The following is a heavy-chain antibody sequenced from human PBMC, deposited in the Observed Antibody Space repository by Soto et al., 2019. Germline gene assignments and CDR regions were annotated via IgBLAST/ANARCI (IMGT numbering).Heavy chain of an antibody. J-gene: IGHJ4*02. CDR3: ARMYYYDSSGYYYYDY. D-gene: IGHD3-22*01. CDR1: GYSFTSYW. CDR2: IYPGDSDT. Sequence: GESLKISCKGSGYSFTSYWIGWVRQMPGKGLEWMGIIYPGDSDTRYSTSFQGQVTISADKSISTAYLQWSSLKASDTAMYYCARMYYYDSSGYYYYDYWGQGTLVTVSS. V-gene: IGHV5-51*01.